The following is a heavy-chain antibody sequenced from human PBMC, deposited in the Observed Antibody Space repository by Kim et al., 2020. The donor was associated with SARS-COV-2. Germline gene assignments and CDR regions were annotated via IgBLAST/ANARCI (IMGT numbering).Heavy chain of an antibody. V-gene: IGHV3-7*03. CDR1: GFTFSSYW. J-gene: IGHJ4*02. Sequence: GGSLRLSCAASGFTFSSYWMSWVRQAPGKGLEWVANINQDGSEKNYVGSVKGRFTISRDNAKKSLYLQMNSLRAEDTAVYYCARDPPEWELPFDYWGQGTLVTVSS. CDR2: INQDGSEK. CDR3: ARDPPEWELPFDY. D-gene: IGHD1-26*01.